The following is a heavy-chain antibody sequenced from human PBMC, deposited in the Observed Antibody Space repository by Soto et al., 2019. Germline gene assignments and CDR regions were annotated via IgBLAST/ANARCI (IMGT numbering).Heavy chain of an antibody. Sequence: ASVKVSCKASGYTFTSYYMHWVRQAPGQGLEWMGIINPSGGSTSYAQKFQGRVTMTRDTSTSTFYMELSSLRSEDTAVYYCARGKYYYDSSGCIRCIDYWGQGTLVTVSS. D-gene: IGHD3-22*01. V-gene: IGHV1-46*01. J-gene: IGHJ4*02. CDR3: ARGKYYYDSSGCIRCIDY. CDR1: GYTFTSYY. CDR2: INPSGGST.